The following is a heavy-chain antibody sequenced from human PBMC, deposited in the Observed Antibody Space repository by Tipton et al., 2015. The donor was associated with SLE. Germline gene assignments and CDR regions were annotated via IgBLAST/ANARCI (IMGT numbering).Heavy chain of an antibody. CDR1: GGSISSYY. V-gene: IGHV4-59*08. J-gene: IGHJ4*02. Sequence: LRLSCTVSGGSISSYYWSWIRQPPGKGLEWIGYIYTSGSTNYNPSLKSRVTISVDTSKNQFSLKLSSVTAADTAVYYCARHVAAGTDYWGQGTLVTVSS. CDR2: IYTSGST. D-gene: IGHD6-13*01. CDR3: ARHVAAGTDY.